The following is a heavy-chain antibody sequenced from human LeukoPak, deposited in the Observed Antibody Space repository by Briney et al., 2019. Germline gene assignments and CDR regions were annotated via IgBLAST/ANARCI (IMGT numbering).Heavy chain of an antibody. D-gene: IGHD5-12*01. CDR3: ARDQDTGYDFDRLFDS. J-gene: IGHJ4*02. CDR1: GFIFSSYW. V-gene: IGHV3-7*03. Sequence: PGGSLRLSCVASGFIFSSYWMSWVRQAPGKGLEWVANIKQDGSEKYYVDSVKGRFTISRDNAKNSVHLQMNSLRAEDTAVYYCARDQDTGYDFDRLFDSWGQGTLVTVSS. CDR2: IKQDGSEK.